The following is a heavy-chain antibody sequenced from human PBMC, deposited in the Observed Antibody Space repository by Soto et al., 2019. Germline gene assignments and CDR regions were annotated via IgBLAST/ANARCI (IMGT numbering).Heavy chain of an antibody. CDR3: ARDRNGDPTYGMDV. CDR2: IYYSGST. D-gene: IGHD4-17*01. Sequence: SETLSLTCTVSGGSISSYYWSWIRQPPGKGLEWIGYIYYSGSTNYNPSLKSRVTISVDTSKNQFSLKLSSVTAADTAVYYCARDRNGDPTYGMDVWGQGTTVTVYS. CDR1: GGSISSYY. V-gene: IGHV4-59*01. J-gene: IGHJ6*02.